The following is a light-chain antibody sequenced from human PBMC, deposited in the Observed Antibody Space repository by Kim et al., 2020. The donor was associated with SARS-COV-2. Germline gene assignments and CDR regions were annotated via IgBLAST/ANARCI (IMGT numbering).Light chain of an antibody. CDR1: SLRHYY. J-gene: IGLJ2*01. V-gene: IGLV3-19*01. Sequence: SSELTQDPAVSVALGQTVSITCQGDSLRHYYVSWYQRRPGQAPILVIHGKNNRPSGIPDRLSGSSSGNTASLTITGAQAEDETDYYCQSRDSSGKVVFGGGTKLTVL. CDR2: GKN. CDR3: QSRDSSGKVV.